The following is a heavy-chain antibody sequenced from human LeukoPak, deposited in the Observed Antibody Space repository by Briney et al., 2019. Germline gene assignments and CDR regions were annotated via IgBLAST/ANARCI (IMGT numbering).Heavy chain of an antibody. J-gene: IGHJ6*03. V-gene: IGHV1-2*02. CDR1: GYTFSDYF. D-gene: IGHD1-1*01. CDR2: INPNSGGT. Sequence: ASVKVSCKASGYTFSDYFIHWVRQAPGQGLEWMGWINPNSGGTNYAQKFQGRVTMTRDTSISTAYMELSRLRSDDTAVYYCARDLAATGTWGYYYYMDVWGKGTTVTISS. CDR3: ARDLAATGTWGYYYYMDV.